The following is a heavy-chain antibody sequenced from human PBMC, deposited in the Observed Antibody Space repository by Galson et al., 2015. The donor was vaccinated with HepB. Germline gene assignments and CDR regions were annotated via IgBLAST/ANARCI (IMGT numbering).Heavy chain of an antibody. Sequence: SVKVSCKASGYTFNNHFIIWVRQAPGQGLEWMGWVSPYNGDTKYVQKFQDRVTMTTDTSTTTAYMELRSLRSDDTAVYYCARGAMTNHYFDSWGQGTLVAVSS. CDR1: GYTFNNHF. CDR3: ARGAMTNHYFDS. J-gene: IGHJ4*02. CDR2: VSPYNGDT. D-gene: IGHD2-8*01. V-gene: IGHV1-18*01.